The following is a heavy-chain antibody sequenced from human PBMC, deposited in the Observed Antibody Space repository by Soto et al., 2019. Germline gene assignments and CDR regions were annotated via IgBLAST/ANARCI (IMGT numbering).Heavy chain of an antibody. J-gene: IGHJ4*01. Sequence: GGSLRLSCAASGFTFSSYAMHWVRQAPGKGLEYVSANSSNGGSTYYANSVKGRFTISRDNSRTTLSLQMNSLRAEDTATYYCAKARCTGTSCYAPDYWGNGSRVTVSS. CDR2: NSSNGGST. CDR1: GFTFSSYA. D-gene: IGHD2-8*02. V-gene: IGHV3-64*01. CDR3: AKARCTGTSCYAPDY.